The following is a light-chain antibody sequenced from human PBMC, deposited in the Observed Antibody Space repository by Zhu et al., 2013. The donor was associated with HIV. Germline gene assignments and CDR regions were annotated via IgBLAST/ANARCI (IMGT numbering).Light chain of an antibody. CDR3: HQYRNSHS. Sequence: EIVLTQSPGTLSLSPGERVSLSCRASQNIGSSHLAWYQQKPGQAPRLLIYGASNRATGIPDRFSGSGSATDFTLIISRLEPEDFAVYYCHQYRNSHSFGQGTKLEIK. CDR1: QNIGSSH. CDR2: GAS. V-gene: IGKV3-20*01. J-gene: IGKJ2*03.